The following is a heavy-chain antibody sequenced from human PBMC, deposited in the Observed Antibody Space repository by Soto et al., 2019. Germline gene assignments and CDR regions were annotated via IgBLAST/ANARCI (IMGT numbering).Heavy chain of an antibody. CDR1: GFTFSNAW. J-gene: IGHJ6*03. V-gene: IGHV3-15*01. CDR3: TTVPDYDFWTGYYYYMDV. Sequence: EVQLVESGGGLVKPRGSLRLSCAASGFTFSNAWMSWVRQAPGKGLEWVGRIKSKTDGGTTDYAAPVKGRFTISRDDSKNTLYLQMNSLKTEDTAVYYCTTVPDYDFWTGYYYYMDVWGKGTTVTVSS. D-gene: IGHD3-3*01. CDR2: IKSKTDGGTT.